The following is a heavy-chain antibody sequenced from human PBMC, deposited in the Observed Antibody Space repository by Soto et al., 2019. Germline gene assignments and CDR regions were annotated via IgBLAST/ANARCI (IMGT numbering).Heavy chain of an antibody. Sequence: PGETLKISCKGSGYSFTSYWIGWVRQMPGKGLEWMGIIYPGDSDTRYSPSFQGRVTISADKSISTAYLQWSSLKASDTAMYYCARLRGAYYDYLWGQARGLDYWGQGTLVTVSS. V-gene: IGHV5-51*01. J-gene: IGHJ4*02. CDR2: IYPGDSDT. CDR3: ARLRGAYYDYLWGQARGLDY. D-gene: IGHD3-16*01. CDR1: GYSFTSYW.